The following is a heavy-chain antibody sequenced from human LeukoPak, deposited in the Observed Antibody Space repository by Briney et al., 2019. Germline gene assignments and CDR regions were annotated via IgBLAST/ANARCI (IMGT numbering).Heavy chain of an antibody. V-gene: IGHV3-53*01. J-gene: IGHJ3*02. Sequence: GGSLLLSCAASGFIVSDSYMNRVRQASGKGLEWVSVMHSDGRTFYADSVKDRFTISRDKSKNMLYLQMDSLRAEDTAVYYCARDPDDRSGLDAFETWGQGTQVIVS. CDR3: ARDPDDRSGLDAFET. D-gene: IGHD3-22*01. CDR2: MHSDGRT. CDR1: GFIVSDSY.